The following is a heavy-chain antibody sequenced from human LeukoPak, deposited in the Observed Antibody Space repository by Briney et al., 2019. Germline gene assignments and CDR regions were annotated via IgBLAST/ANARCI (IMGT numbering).Heavy chain of an antibody. J-gene: IGHJ4*02. CDR3: ARVLNWNYATDY. V-gene: IGHV4-59*01. D-gene: IGHD1-7*01. CDR2: IYYSGTT. CDR1: GGSISSFY. Sequence: SETLSLTCAVSGGSISSFYWSWIRQPPGKGLEWIGYIYYSGTTNYNPSLKSRVTISVDTSKNQFSLKLSSVTAADTAVYYCARVLNWNYATDYWDQGSLVTVSS.